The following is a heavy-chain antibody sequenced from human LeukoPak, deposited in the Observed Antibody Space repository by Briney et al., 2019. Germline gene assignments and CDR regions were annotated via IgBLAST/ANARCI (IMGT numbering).Heavy chain of an antibody. D-gene: IGHD3-9*01. Sequence: SETLSLTCTGSGGSISRYYWSWIRLPPGKGLEWIGYRSKSGNTNYSPSLKSRVTIFGDTSKNQVFLKLSSVTAADTAVYYCARARYVNSFYAFDIWGEGTLVTVSS. J-gene: IGHJ3*02. V-gene: IGHV4-59*01. CDR2: RSKSGNT. CDR3: ARARYVNSFYAFDI. CDR1: GGSISRYY.